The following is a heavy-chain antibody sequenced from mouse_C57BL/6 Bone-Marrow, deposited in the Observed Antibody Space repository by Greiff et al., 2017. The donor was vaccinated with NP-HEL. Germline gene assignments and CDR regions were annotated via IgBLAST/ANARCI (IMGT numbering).Heavy chain of an antibody. CDR2: IYIGNGYT. V-gene: IGHV1-58*01. CDR3: ARNGYYGSSYVGWYFDV. Sequence: EVQLQQSGAELVRPGSSVKMSCKTSGYTFTSYGINWVKQRPGQGLEWIGYIYIGNGYTEYNEKFKGKATLTSDTSSSPAYMQLSSLTSEDSAIYFCARNGYYGSSYVGWYFDVWGTGTTVTVSS. CDR1: GYTFTSYG. D-gene: IGHD1-1*01. J-gene: IGHJ1*03.